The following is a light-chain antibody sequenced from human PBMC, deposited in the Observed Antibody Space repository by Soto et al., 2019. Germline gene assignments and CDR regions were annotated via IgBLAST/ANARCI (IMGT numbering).Light chain of an antibody. Sequence: DIPMTQSPSTLSASVGDRVTITCRASQSITYSLAWYQQKPGKAPNLLIYDASTLQSGVPSRFGGSGSGPEFTLTISGLQPDVFTTYYYQQYASCTFGQGTHVEIK. CDR1: QSITYS. CDR3: QQYASCT. J-gene: IGKJ1*01. CDR2: DAS. V-gene: IGKV1-5*01.